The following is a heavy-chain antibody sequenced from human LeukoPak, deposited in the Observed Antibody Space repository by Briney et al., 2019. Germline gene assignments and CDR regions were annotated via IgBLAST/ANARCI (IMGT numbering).Heavy chain of an antibody. J-gene: IGHJ4*02. CDR2: IKEDGTYT. D-gene: IGHD3-9*01. V-gene: IGHV3-74*01. Sequence: GGSLRLSCAASGFSFSKYWMHWVRQTPGEGLVWVSRIKEDGTYTNYADSVKGRFTISRDNARNTVFLQMNSLRAEDTAVYYCARDFDMGIPPGAAFDFWGQGTLVTVSS. CDR1: GFSFSKYW. CDR3: ARDFDMGIPPGAAFDF.